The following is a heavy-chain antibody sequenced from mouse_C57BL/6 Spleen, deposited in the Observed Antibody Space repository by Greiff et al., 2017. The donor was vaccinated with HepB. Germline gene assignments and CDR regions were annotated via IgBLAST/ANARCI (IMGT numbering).Heavy chain of an antibody. Sequence: QVQLQQPGAELVMPGASVKLSCKASGYTFTSYWMHWVKQRPGQGLEWIGEIDPSDSYTNYNQKFKGKSTLTVDKSSSTAYMQLSSLTSEDSAVYYCARKLPGTDYWGQGTTLTVYS. D-gene: IGHD4-1*01. CDR3: ARKLPGTDY. CDR2: IDPSDSYT. J-gene: IGHJ2*01. CDR1: GYTFTSYW. V-gene: IGHV1-69*01.